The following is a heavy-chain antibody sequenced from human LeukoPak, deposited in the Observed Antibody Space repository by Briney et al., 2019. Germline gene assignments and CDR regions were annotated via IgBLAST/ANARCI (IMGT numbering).Heavy chain of an antibody. CDR2: ISSSSSYI. D-gene: IGHD1-26*01. V-gene: IGHV3-21*01. J-gene: IGHJ4*02. Sequence: GGSLRLSCAASGFTFSSYSMNWVRQAPGKGLEWVSSISSSSSYIYYADSVKGRFTISRDNAKNSLYLQMNSLRAEDTAVYYCARDSVVGGTKREYYFDYWGQGTLVTVSS. CDR1: GFTFSSYS. CDR3: ARDSVVGGTKREYYFDY.